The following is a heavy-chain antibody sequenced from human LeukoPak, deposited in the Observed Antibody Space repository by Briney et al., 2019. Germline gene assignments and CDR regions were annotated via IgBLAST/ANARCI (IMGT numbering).Heavy chain of an antibody. J-gene: IGHJ4*02. CDR2: IYYSGST. CDR1: GGSFSGYY. D-gene: IGHD3-3*01. Sequence: PSETLSLTCAVYGGSFSGYYWSWIRQPPRKGLEWIGYIYYSGSTYYNPSLKSRVTISVDTSKNQFSLKLSSVTAADTAVYYCASLVTTIFGVVVWGQGTLVTVSS. CDR3: ASLVTTIFGVVV. V-gene: IGHV4-30-4*08.